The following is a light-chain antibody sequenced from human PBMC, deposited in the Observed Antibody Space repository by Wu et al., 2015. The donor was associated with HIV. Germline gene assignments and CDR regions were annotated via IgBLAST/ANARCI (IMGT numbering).Light chain of an antibody. V-gene: IGKV3-15*01. CDR1: QSVSGN. CDR2: DSS. J-gene: IGKJ1*01. Sequence: IVMTQSPATLSVSPGERATLSCRASQSVSGNLAWYQQKAGQAPRLLIYDSSTRATGIPARFSGSGSGTEFILTISSLQSEDFAAYHCHQYKNWPWTFGQGTKVEIK. CDR3: HQYKNWPWT.